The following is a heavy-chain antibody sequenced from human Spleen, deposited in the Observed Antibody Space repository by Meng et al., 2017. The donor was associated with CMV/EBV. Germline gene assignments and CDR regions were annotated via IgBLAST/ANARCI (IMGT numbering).Heavy chain of an antibody. Sequence: SGPTLVKPTETLTLTCTFSGFSLTSTGAAVAWFRQPPGRTLEWLAVIYWNSDQRYSPSLNNRLTITKDTSINQVVLTLTTVDPVDTATYFCAHNMRLLGGGFDFWGQGTPVTVSS. D-gene: IGHD6-25*01. V-gene: IGHV2-5*01. CDR1: GFSLTSTGAA. CDR2: IYWNSDQ. CDR3: AHNMRLLGGGFDF. J-gene: IGHJ4*02.